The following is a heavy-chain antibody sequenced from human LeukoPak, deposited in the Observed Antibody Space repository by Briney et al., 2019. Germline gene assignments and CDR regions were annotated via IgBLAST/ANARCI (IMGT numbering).Heavy chain of an antibody. J-gene: IGHJ4*02. CDR1: GHTFTGYY. CDR2: MNPNVGGA. CDR3: ARGVFGESLES. Sequence: ASVKGSCKASGHTFTGYYVYWVRQAPGQGLEWMGWMNPNVGGANFPQKFQGRVTVTSDPAISAAYMELRRLRSDDTAVYYCARGVFGESLESWGQGTLVTVSS. D-gene: IGHD3-10*02. V-gene: IGHV1-2*02.